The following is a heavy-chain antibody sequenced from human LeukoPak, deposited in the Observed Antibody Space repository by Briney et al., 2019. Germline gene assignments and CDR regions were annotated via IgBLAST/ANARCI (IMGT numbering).Heavy chain of an antibody. CDR1: GFTFSSYA. V-gene: IGHV3-23*01. CDR3: AKGPAATKYNWFDP. D-gene: IGHD2-8*01. CDR2: ISGSGGST. Sequence: GGSLRLSCAASGFTFSSYAMSWVRQAPGKGLEWVSAISGSGGSTYYADSVKGRFTISRDNSKNTPYLQMNSLRAEDTAVYYCAKGPAATKYNWFDPWGQGTLVTVSS. J-gene: IGHJ5*02.